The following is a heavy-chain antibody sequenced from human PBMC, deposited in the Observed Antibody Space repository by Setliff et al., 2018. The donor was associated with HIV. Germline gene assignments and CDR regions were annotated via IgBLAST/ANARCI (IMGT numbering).Heavy chain of an antibody. CDR1: GYPFTAYG. D-gene: IGHD6-13*01. CDR2: INAGNGNT. CDR3: ARDRDPPGSRWIYYYYYMDL. Sequence: GASVKVSCKASGYPFTAYGISWVRQAPGQRLEWMGWINAGNGNTKYSQKFQGRVTITRDTSASTAYMELSSLRSEDTAVYYCARDRDPPGSRWIYYYYYMDLWGEGTTVTVSS. J-gene: IGHJ6*03. V-gene: IGHV1-3*01.